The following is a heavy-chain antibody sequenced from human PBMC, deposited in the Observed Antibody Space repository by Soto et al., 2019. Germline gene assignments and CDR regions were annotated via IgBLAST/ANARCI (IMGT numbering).Heavy chain of an antibody. D-gene: IGHD3-9*01. CDR2: IYYRGNT. CDR1: GDSINSDKYY. Sequence: SETLSLTCSVSGDSINSDKYYWGWIRQPPGKGLEWIGSIYYRGNTYYNPPLQTRVTISLDKSKSQFSLKLNSVTAADSAVYFCARLEGLATISYYFDFWGQGALVTVSS. V-gene: IGHV4-39*01. J-gene: IGHJ4*02. CDR3: ARLEGLATISYYFDF.